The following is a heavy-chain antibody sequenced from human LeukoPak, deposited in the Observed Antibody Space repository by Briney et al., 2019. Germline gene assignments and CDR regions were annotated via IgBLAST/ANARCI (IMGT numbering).Heavy chain of an antibody. D-gene: IGHD3-10*01. Sequence: PGGSLRLSCTGSGFSFSDYSMNWVRQAPGKGLEWVSFISGTSRSIHYRDSVKGRFTISRDNVNNTLFLQMNSLRVEDTAVYYCARGPTYGSRSDFLESWGLGTLVTVSS. CDR1: GFSFSDYS. J-gene: IGHJ4*02. CDR3: ARGPTYGSRSDFLES. V-gene: IGHV3-21*01. CDR2: ISGTSRSI.